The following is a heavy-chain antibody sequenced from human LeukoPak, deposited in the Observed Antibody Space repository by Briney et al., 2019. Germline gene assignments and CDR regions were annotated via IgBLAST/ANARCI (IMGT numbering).Heavy chain of an antibody. V-gene: IGHV1-46*01. Sequence: ASVKVSCKASGYTFSSSYMHWVRQAPGQGLGWMGIINPSGGTTIYAQRFQGRVTMTRDMSTSTVYMELSSLRSEDTAVYYCARLGAHGDDDYWGQGTLVTVSS. CDR2: INPSGGTT. J-gene: IGHJ4*02. D-gene: IGHD3-10*01. CDR3: ARLGAHGDDDY. CDR1: GYTFSSSY.